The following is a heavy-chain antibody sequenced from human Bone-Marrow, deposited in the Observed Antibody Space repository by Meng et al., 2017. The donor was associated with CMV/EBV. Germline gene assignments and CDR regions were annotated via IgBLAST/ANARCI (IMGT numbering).Heavy chain of an antibody. J-gene: IGHJ6*02. D-gene: IGHD1-7*01. V-gene: IGHV4-39*07. CDR3: ARDSNYSHLLYYGMDV. Sequence: SGPTLVKPTQTLTLTCTVSGGSISSSSYYWGWIRQPPGKGLEWIGSIYYSGSTYYNPSLKSRVTISVDTSKNQFSLKLSSVTAADTAVYYCARDSNYSHLLYYGMDVWGQGTTVTVSS. CDR2: IYYSGST. CDR1: GGSISSSSYY.